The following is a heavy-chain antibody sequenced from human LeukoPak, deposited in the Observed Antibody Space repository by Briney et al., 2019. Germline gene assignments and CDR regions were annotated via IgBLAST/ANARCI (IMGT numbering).Heavy chain of an antibody. D-gene: IGHD4-17*01. CDR2: IYYSGST. CDR1: GGSISSSSYY. Sequence: SETLSLTCTVSGGSISSSSYYWGWIRQPPGKGLEWIGSIYYSGSTYYNPSLKSRATTSLDTSKNQFSLKLSSVTAADTAVYYCASTITVTTDYWGQGTLVTVSS. V-gene: IGHV4-39*07. J-gene: IGHJ4*02. CDR3: ASTITVTTDY.